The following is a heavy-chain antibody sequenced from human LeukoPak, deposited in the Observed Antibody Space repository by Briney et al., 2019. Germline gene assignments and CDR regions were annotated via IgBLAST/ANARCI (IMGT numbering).Heavy chain of an antibody. J-gene: IGHJ4*02. CDR2: ISGSGGST. CDR3: AKSVVATGRNYFDY. V-gene: IGHV3-23*01. CDR1: GFTFSSYA. Sequence: GGSLRLSCAASGFTFSSYAMSWVRQAPGKGLEWVSAISGSGGSTYYADSVKGRFTISRDNSKNTLYLQMNSLRADDTAVYYCAKSVVATGRNYFDYWGQGTLVTVSS. D-gene: IGHD5-12*01.